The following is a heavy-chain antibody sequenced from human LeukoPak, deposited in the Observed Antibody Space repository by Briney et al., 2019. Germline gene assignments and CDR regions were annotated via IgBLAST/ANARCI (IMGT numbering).Heavy chain of an antibody. CDR2: IYHSGST. CDR3: ARGGDGTRIDY. Sequence: SETLSLTCAVSGGSISSGGYSWSWIRQPPGKGLEWIGYIYHSGSTYYNPSLKSRVTISVDRSKNQFSLKLSSVTAADTAVYYCARGGDGTRIDYWGQGTLVTVSS. J-gene: IGHJ4*02. D-gene: IGHD5-24*01. V-gene: IGHV4-30-2*01. CDR1: GGSISSGGYS.